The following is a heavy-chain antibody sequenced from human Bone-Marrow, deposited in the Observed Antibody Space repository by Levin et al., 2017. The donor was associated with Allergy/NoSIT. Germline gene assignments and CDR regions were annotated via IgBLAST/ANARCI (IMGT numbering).Heavy chain of an antibody. Sequence: TGGSLRLSCAASGFTFSSYWMSWLRQAPGRGLEWVANTKQDESEKYYVDSVKGRFTISRDNAKNSLFLQMTSLRAEDTAVYYCARDASGWSQFWGQGTLVTVSS. CDR2: TKQDESEK. D-gene: IGHD6-19*01. CDR3: ARDASGWSQF. CDR1: GFTFSSYW. V-gene: IGHV3-7*04. J-gene: IGHJ4*02.